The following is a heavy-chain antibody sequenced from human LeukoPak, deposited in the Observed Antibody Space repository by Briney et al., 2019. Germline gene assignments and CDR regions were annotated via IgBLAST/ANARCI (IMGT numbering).Heavy chain of an antibody. CDR2: IRYDGSNK. D-gene: IGHD2-15*01. V-gene: IGHV3-30*02. CDR1: GFTFSSYG. CDR3: ARGTYCSGGSCYSFDY. Sequence: GGSLRLSCAASGFTFSSYGMHWVRQAPGKGLEWVAFIRYDGSNKYYADSVKGRFTISRDNSKNTLYLQMNSLRAEDTAVYYCARGTYCSGGSCYSFDYWGQGTLVTVSS. J-gene: IGHJ4*02.